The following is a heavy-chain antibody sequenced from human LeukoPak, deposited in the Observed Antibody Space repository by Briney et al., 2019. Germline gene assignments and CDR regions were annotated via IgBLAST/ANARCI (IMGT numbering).Heavy chain of an antibody. V-gene: IGHV3-72*01. CDR1: GFTFSDHY. CDR2: ARNKPHRYTT. J-gene: IGHJ4*02. Sequence: PGGSLSLLCGASGFTFSDHYMDWVRQAPGKALEWVGRARNKPHRYTTEYAASVKGRFTISRDDTQMHLQMNSLKTEDTAVYYCVRVARRYFFDYWGQGTLVTVSS. CDR3: VRVARRYFFDY.